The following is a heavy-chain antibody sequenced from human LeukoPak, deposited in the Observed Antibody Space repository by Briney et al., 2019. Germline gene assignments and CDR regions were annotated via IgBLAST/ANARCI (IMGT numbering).Heavy chain of an antibody. CDR2: TYYRSKWYN. D-gene: IGHD3-9*01. Sequence: SQTLSLTCAISGDSVSSNSAAWNWIRQSPSRGLEWLGRTYYRSKWYNDYAVSVKSRITINPDTSKNQFSLQLNSVTPEDTAVYYCARDYSGSYYDILTGLRGFDWFDPWGQRTLVTVSS. V-gene: IGHV6-1*01. J-gene: IGHJ5*01. CDR1: GDSVSSNSAA. CDR3: ARDYSGSYYDILTGLRGFDWFDP.